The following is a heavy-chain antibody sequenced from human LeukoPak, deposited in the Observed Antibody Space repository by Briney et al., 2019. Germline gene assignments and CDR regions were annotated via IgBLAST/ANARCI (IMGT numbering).Heavy chain of an antibody. Sequence: PSQSLSLTCTVSAGSVSSTNYHCGWIRQPPGRGLEWIGLICSDGTSYNPSLKGRIGMSVDTSKDKFSLSLRLVTVTDTAVYYCARHYYAGSVTYRPFDYWGQGTLVTVAS. CDR2: ICSDGT. CDR1: AGSVSSTNYH. J-gene: IGHJ4*02. V-gene: IGHV4-39*01. CDR3: ARHYYAGSVTYRPFDY. D-gene: IGHD3-10*01.